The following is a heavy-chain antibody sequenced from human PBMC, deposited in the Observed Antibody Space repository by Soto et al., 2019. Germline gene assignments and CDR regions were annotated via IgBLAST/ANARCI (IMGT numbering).Heavy chain of an antibody. CDR2: ISGSGGST. J-gene: IGHJ6*02. V-gene: IGHV3-23*01. CDR1: GFTFSSYA. Sequence: EVQLLESGGGLVQPGGSLRLSCAASGFTFSSYAMSWVRQAPGKGLEWVSAISGSGGSTYYADSVKGRFTISRDNSKNTLYLQMNSLRAEDTAVYYCAKRDIVVVPAAEPPGYYYGMDVWGQGTTVTVSS. D-gene: IGHD2-2*01. CDR3: AKRDIVVVPAAEPPGYYYGMDV.